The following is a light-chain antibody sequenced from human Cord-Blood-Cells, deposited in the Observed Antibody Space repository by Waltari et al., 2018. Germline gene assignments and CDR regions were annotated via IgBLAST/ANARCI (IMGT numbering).Light chain of an antibody. J-gene: IGKJ1*01. CDR1: QSVIYSSNNKNY. V-gene: IGKV4-1*01. CDR2: WAA. CDR3: QQYYSTPPT. Sequence: DIVMTQSPDSLAVSLGERATINCKSSQSVIYSSNNKNYLAWYQQKPGQPPKLLIYWAATRESGVPDRCSGSGSGTDFTLTISSLQAEDVAVYYCQQYYSTPPTFGQGTKVEIK.